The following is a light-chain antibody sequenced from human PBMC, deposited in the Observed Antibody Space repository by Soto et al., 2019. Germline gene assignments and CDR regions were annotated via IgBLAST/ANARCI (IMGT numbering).Light chain of an antibody. Sequence: EVVMTQSPAILSVSPGERATLSCRASQSVSNNYLAWYQQKPGQAPRLLIYGASNRATGIPDRFSGSGSGTDFTLTISRLEPEDFAVYYCQQYGSSPGTFGQGTKVDIK. J-gene: IGKJ1*01. CDR1: QSVSNNY. V-gene: IGKV3-20*01. CDR3: QQYGSSPGT. CDR2: GAS.